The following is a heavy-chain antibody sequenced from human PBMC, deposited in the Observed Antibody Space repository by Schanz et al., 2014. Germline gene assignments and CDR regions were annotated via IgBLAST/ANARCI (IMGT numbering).Heavy chain of an antibody. Sequence: QILLVQPGPEVKKPGASVKVSCKASGYTFTSYGISWVRQAPGQGLEWMGRIIPILGIANYAQNFQGRVTITADKSTSTAYMELSSLRYEDTALYYCARGTMPGTFDIWGQGTMVTVSS. D-gene: IGHD2-2*01. V-gene: IGHV1-69*02. J-gene: IGHJ3*02. CDR2: IIPILGIA. CDR3: ARGTMPGTFDI. CDR1: GYTFTSYG.